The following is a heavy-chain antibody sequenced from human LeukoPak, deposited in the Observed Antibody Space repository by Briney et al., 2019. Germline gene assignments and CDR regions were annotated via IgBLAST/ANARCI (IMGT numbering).Heavy chain of an antibody. CDR2: ISAYNGNT. CDR1: GYTFTSYG. V-gene: IGHV1-18*01. CDR3: ARGFYDSSGYPTPSDY. J-gene: IGHJ4*02. Sequence: ASVKVSCKASGYTFTSYGISWVRQAPGQGLEWMGWISAYNGNTNYAQKLQGRVTMTTGTSTSTAYMELRSLRSDDTAVYYCARGFYDSSGYPTPSDYWGQGTLVTVSS. D-gene: IGHD3-22*01.